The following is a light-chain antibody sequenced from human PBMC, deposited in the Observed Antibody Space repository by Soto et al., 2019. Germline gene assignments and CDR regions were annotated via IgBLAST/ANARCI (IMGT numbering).Light chain of an antibody. Sequence: DIVMTQSPDSLGVSLGERATIRCKSSQSVLYSPINKNYLSWYQQKPGQPPRLLIYWASTRESGVPDRFSGSGSGTDFTLTISRLQAEDVAIYYCQQYYTSPWTFGQGTKVDLK. V-gene: IGKV4-1*01. CDR1: QSVLYSPINKNY. CDR3: QQYYTSPWT. CDR2: WAS. J-gene: IGKJ1*01.